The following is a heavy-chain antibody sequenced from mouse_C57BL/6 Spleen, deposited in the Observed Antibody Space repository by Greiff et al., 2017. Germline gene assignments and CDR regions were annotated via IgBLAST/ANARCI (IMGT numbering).Heavy chain of an antibody. J-gene: IGHJ2*01. CDR3: ARSGDYVYFDY. CDR1: GYTFTSYW. V-gene: IGHV1-64*01. CDR2: IHPNSGST. D-gene: IGHD2-4*01. Sequence: VQLQQSGAELVKPGASVKLSCKASGYTFTSYWMHWVKQRPGQGLEWIGMIHPNSGSTNYNEKFKSKATLTVDKSSSTAYMQLSSLTSEDSAVYYCARSGDYVYFDYWGQGTTLTVSS.